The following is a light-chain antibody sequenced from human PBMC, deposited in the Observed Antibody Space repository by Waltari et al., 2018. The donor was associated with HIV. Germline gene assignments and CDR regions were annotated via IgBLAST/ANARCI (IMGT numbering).Light chain of an antibody. CDR1: QSLLHSNGYNY. CDR3: MQALQTPRT. CDR2: LGS. V-gene: IGKV2-28*01. Sequence: DIVMTQSPLSLPVNPGEPASISCRSSQSLLHSNGYNYLDWYLQKPGQSPQLLIYLGSNRASGVPDRFSGSGSGTDFTLKISRVEAEDVGVYYCMQALQTPRTFGRGTKVEIK. J-gene: IGKJ1*01.